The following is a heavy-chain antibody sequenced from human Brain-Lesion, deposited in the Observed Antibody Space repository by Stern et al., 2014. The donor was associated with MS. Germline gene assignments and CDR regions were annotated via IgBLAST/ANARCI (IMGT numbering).Heavy chain of an antibody. D-gene: IGHD3-3*01. J-gene: IGHJ6*02. Sequence: DQLVESGAEVKKPGASVKVSCKTSGYIFTGYYIHWVRQAPGQGLEWKAWINPNTGGTKYAEKFQCRVPMSRDSTISTAYVELSSLTSDDTAVYYCARDQRGITIFGVVTDYYYLGMDVWGQGTTVTVSS. CDR3: ARDQRGITIFGVVTDYYYLGMDV. V-gene: IGHV1-2*02. CDR1: GYIFTGYY. CDR2: INPNTGGT.